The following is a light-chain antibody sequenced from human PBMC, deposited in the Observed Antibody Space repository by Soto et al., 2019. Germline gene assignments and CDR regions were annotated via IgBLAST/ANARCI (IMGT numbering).Light chain of an antibody. CDR2: EVN. CDR3: SSDAGSSNV. Sequence: QSVLTQPPSASGSPGQSVAISCTGTSSDVGGYNYVSWYQQHPAKAPKLLIYEVNKRPSGVPDRVSGSKSGNTASLTVSGLQAEDEYDYYCSSDAGSSNVFGTGTKLTVL. V-gene: IGLV2-8*01. CDR1: SSDVGGYNY. J-gene: IGLJ1*01.